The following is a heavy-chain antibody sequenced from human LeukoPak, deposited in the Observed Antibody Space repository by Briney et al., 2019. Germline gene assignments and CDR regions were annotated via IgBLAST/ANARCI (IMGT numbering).Heavy chain of an antibody. CDR3: ARDLLPYSSSWTPPDYYYGMDV. CDR2: ISSSSSYI. Sequence: GGSLRLSRAAPGFTFSSYSMNWVRQAPGKGLEWVSSISSSSSYIYYADSVKGRFTISRDNAKNSLYLQMNSLRAEDTAVYYCARDLLPYSSSWTPPDYYYGMDVWGQGTTVTVSS. D-gene: IGHD6-13*01. CDR1: GFTFSSYS. V-gene: IGHV3-21*01. J-gene: IGHJ6*02.